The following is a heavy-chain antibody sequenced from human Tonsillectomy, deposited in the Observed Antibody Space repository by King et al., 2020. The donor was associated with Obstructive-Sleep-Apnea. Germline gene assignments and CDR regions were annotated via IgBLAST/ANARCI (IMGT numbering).Heavy chain of an antibody. J-gene: IGHJ4*02. CDR2: IDPSDSYT. D-gene: IGHD6-19*01. CDR1: GYGFTNYW. V-gene: IGHV5-10-1*01. CDR3: AGPTSGGWGHIDY. Sequence: VQLVESGAEVKKPGESLRISCQGSGYGFTNYWIILVRQLPGKGLEWMGKIDPSDSYTNYSPAFQGHVPISADKSLSTAYLQWSSLKASDSAMYFCAGPTSGGWGHIDYWGQGTLVTVSS.